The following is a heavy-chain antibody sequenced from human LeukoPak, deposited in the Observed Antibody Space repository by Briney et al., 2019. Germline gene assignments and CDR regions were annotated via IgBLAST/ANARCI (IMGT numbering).Heavy chain of an antibody. D-gene: IGHD6-13*01. Sequence: SETLSLTCTVSGGSISSGGYYWSWIRQHPGKGLEWIGYIYYSGSTYYNPSLKSRVTISVDTSKNQFSLKLSSVTAADTAVYYCARNGGSSWYNDYFDYWGQGTLVTVSS. CDR2: IYYSGST. J-gene: IGHJ4*02. CDR1: GGSISSGGYY. V-gene: IGHV4-31*03. CDR3: ARNGGSSWYNDYFDY.